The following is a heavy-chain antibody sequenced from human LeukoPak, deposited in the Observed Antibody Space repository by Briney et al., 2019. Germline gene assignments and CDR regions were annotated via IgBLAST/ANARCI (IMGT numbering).Heavy chain of an antibody. CDR1: GGSISSYY. Sequence: SETLSLTCTVSGGSISSYYWSWIRQPPGKGLEWIGYIYYGGSTNYNPSLKSRVTISVDTSKNQFSLKLSSVTAADTAVYYCARMGSYCSGGSCYVWFDPWGQGTLVTVSS. D-gene: IGHD2-15*01. J-gene: IGHJ5*02. V-gene: IGHV4-59*01. CDR2: IYYGGST. CDR3: ARMGSYCSGGSCYVWFDP.